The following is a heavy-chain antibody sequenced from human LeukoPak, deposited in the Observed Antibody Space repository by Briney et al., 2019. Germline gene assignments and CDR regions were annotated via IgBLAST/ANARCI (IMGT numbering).Heavy chain of an antibody. D-gene: IGHD3-10*01. CDR2: IYTSGST. V-gene: IGHV4-61*02. Sequence: ASQTLSLTCTVSGGSISSGSYYWSWIRQPAGKGLEWIGRIYTSGSTNYNPSLKSRVTISVDTSKNQFSLKLSSVTAADTAVYYCARGGSGSLLIDYWGQGTLVTVSS. J-gene: IGHJ4*02. CDR3: ARGGSGSLLIDY. CDR1: GGSISSGSYY.